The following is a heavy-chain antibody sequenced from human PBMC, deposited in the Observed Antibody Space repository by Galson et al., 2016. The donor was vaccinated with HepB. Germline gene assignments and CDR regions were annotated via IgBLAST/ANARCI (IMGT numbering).Heavy chain of an antibody. D-gene: IGHD3-10*01. CDR2: INEYNGKT. V-gene: IGHV1-18*01. CDR1: GYSFTSYG. CDR3: ARDRGRDLWFGDLVNGLEV. J-gene: IGHJ6*02. Sequence: SVKVSCKASGYSFTSYGITWVRQAPGQGLEWMGWINEYNGKTKYAQKYEGRVIMTTDRSTSTAYLELMSLRSDDTAVYYCARDRGRDLWFGDLVNGLEVWGHGTTVTVSS.